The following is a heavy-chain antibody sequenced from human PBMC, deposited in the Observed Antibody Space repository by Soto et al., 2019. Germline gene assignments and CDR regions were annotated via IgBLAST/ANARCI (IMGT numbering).Heavy chain of an antibody. CDR2: IYYSGST. V-gene: IGHV4-31*03. CDR1: GGSISSGGYY. CDR3: AREGYSSSWWFDP. D-gene: IGHD6-13*01. J-gene: IGHJ5*02. Sequence: SETLSLTCTVSGGSISSGGYYWSWIRQHPGKGLEWIGYIYYSGSTNYNPSLKSRVTISVDTSKNQFSLKLSSVTAADTAVYYCAREGYSSSWWFDPWGQGTLVTVSS.